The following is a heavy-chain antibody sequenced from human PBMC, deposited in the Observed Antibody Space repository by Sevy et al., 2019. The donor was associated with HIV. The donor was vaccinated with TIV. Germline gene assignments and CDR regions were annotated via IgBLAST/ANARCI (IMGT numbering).Heavy chain of an antibody. V-gene: IGHV6-1*01. CDR3: ARGGYSSSSFGHWFDP. CDR2: TYYRSKWYN. D-gene: IGHD6-6*01. CDR1: GGSVSSNSAA. J-gene: IGHJ5*02. Sequence: SQTLSLTCAISGGSVSSNSAAWNWIRQSPSRGLEWLGRTYYRSKWYNDYAVSVKSRITINPDTSKNQFSLQLNSVTPEDTAVYYCARGGYSSSSFGHWFDPWGQGTLVTVSS.